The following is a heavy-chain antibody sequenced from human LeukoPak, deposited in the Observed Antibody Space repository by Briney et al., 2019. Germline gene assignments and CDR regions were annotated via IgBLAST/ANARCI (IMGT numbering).Heavy chain of an antibody. CDR2: ISWNSVYV. Sequence: GGSLRLSCAASGFTFDDYAMHWVRQAPGKGLEWVSGISWNSVYVGYADSVKGRFSISRDNAKNSVSLQMNSLRAEDTAVYYCARDLRDFWSGPLGYYGMDVWGQGTTVTVSS. CDR1: GFTFDDYA. J-gene: IGHJ6*02. D-gene: IGHD3-3*01. V-gene: IGHV3-9*01. CDR3: ARDLRDFWSGPLGYYGMDV.